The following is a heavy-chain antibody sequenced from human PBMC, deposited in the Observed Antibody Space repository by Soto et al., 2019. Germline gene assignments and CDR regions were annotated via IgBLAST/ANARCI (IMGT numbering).Heavy chain of an antibody. V-gene: IGHV1-69*01. CDR3: ARAKEEGWGAGWFFDR. CDR2: IIPIFGTT. D-gene: IGHD1-26*01. J-gene: IGHJ2*01. CDR1: GGTFSIYA. Sequence: QVQLVQSGAEVKQPGSSVRVSCKASGGTFSIYAISWVRQAPGQGLEWMGGIIPIFGTTSFAQKFQGRVTITADESTSTAYRELRSLRSEDTAVYYCARAKEEGWGAGWFFDRWGRGTLVNVSS.